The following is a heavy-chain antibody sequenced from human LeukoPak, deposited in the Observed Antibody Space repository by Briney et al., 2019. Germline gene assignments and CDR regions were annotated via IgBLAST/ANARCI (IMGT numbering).Heavy chain of an antibody. D-gene: IGHD1-26*01. CDR1: GGSISSSSYY. J-gene: IGHJ4*02. CDR3: ATWDSGRYSQIDN. V-gene: IGHV4-39*01. CDR2: IYYSGST. Sequence: ESGPGLVKPSETLSLTCTVSGGSISSSSYYWGWIRQPPGKGLEWIGSIYYSGSTYYNPSLKSRVTISVDTSKNQFSLNLSSVTAADTAVYYCATWDSGRYSQIDNWGQGTLVTVSS.